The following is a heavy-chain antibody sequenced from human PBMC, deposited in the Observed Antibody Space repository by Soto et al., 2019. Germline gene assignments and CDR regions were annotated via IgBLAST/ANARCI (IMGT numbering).Heavy chain of an antibody. CDR2: ISGSDSST. D-gene: IGHD6-19*01. J-gene: IGHJ1*01. Sequence: EVQLLESGGGLVQPGGSLRLSCTASGFTFSVYAMSWVRQAPGKGLEWVSAISGSDSSTYYADSVKGRFTISRDNSKNTLYLHMNSLRAADTAVYYCATFLGQWLERFLAEYFQHWGQGTLVTVSS. V-gene: IGHV3-23*01. CDR1: GFTFSVYA. CDR3: ATFLGQWLERFLAEYFQH.